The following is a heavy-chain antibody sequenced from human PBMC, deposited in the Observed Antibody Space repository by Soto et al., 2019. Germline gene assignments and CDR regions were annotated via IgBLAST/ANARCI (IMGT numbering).Heavy chain of an antibody. Sequence: GSLRLSCAASGFTFSSYAMSWVRQAPGKGLEWVAVITSGAEIHYADPMKGRFTISRDNSKSTLYLQMSSLRAEDTAVYFCAKRPDCIRTWYSFDYWGQGTLVTVSS. V-gene: IGHV3-23*01. CDR2: ITSGAEI. CDR1: GFTFSSYA. J-gene: IGHJ4*02. CDR3: AKRPDCIRTWYSFDY. D-gene: IGHD2-21*01.